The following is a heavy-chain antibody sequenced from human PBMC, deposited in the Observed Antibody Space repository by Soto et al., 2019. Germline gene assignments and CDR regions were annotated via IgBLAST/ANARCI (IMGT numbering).Heavy chain of an antibody. CDR2: INAGNGNT. Sequence: ASVKVSCKASGYTFTSYAMHWVRQAPGQRLEWMGWINAGNGNTKYSQKFQGRVTITRDTSASTAYMELSSLRSEDTAVYYCARLYDILTGPRYWDAFDIWGQRTMVTVSS. CDR1: GYTFTSYA. D-gene: IGHD3-9*01. J-gene: IGHJ3*02. V-gene: IGHV1-3*01. CDR3: ARLYDILTGPRYWDAFDI.